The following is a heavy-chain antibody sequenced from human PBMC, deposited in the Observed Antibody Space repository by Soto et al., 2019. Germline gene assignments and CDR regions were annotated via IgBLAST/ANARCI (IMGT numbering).Heavy chain of an antibody. J-gene: IGHJ4*02. CDR1: GGSISSSSYY. CDR2: IYYSGST. V-gene: IGHV4-39*01. Sequence: QLQLQESGPGLVKPSETLSLTCTVSGGSISSSSYYWGWIRQPPGKGLEWIGSIYYSGSTYYNPSLKSRVTISVDTSKNQFSLKLSSVTAADTAVYYCARHLDCISTSCQFDYWGQGTLVTVSS. D-gene: IGHD2-2*01. CDR3: ARHLDCISTSCQFDY.